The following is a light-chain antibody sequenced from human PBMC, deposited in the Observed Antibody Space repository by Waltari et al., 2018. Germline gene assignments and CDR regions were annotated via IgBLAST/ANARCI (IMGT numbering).Light chain of an antibody. CDR3: SSYISSSTLEL. Sequence: QSALTQPASVSGSPGQSFTISCTGTSRDVGGYNYASRYQQHPGKAHKLMIYDVSNRPSGVSNRFSSSKSGNTASLTISGLQAEDEADYYCSSYISSSTLELFGGGTSLTVL. J-gene: IGLJ2*01. CDR1: SRDVGGYNY. V-gene: IGLV2-14*03. CDR2: DVS.